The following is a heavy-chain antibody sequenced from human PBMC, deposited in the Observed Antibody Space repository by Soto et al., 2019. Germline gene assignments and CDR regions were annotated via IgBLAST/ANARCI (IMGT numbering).Heavy chain of an antibody. J-gene: IGHJ4*02. D-gene: IGHD6-19*01. Sequence: ASVKVSCKASGYTFTSYGISWVRQAPGQGLEWMGWISAYNGNTNYAQKLQGRVTMTTETPTSTAYMELRSLTSDDTAVYYCARSSMYSSGRTEPDFDYWGQGTLVTVSS. CDR2: ISAYNGNT. CDR3: ARSSMYSSGRTEPDFDY. CDR1: GYTFTSYG. V-gene: IGHV1-18*01.